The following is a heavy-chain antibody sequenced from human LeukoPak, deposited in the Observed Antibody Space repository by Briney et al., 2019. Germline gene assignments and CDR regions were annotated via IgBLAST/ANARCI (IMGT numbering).Heavy chain of an antibody. D-gene: IGHD1-1*01. CDR3: ARGPTISETGYFDY. Sequence: SETLPLTCAVYGGSFSAYWSWIRQSPGKGLQWIAEVNHRGDTNYNPSVKGRVTISVDTSKNQFSLKVTSLTAADTAVYYCARGPTISETGYFDYWGQGTLVTVSS. CDR1: GGSFSAY. J-gene: IGHJ4*03. V-gene: IGHV4-34*01. CDR2: VNHRGDT.